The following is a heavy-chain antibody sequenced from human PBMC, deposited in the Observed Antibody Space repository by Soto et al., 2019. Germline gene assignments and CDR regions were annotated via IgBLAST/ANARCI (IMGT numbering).Heavy chain of an antibody. D-gene: IGHD6-13*01. J-gene: IGHJ6*02. Sequence: GGSLRLSCAASGFTFSSYGMHWVRQAPGKGLEWVAVISYDGSNKYYADSVKGWVTMTRDTSISTAYMELSRLRSDDTAVYYCAKDLLYSSSWYRSPYYYYYGMDVWGQGTTVTVSS. CDR3: AKDLLYSSSWYRSPYYYYYGMDV. V-gene: IGHV3-30*18. CDR2: ISYDGSNK. CDR1: GFTFSSYG.